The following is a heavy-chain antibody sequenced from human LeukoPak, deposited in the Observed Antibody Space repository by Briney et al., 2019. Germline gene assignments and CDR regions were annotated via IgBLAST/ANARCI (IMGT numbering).Heavy chain of an antibody. J-gene: IGHJ4*02. Sequence: LGESLKISCKGSGYSFTNYWIGWVRQMPGKGLEWMGIIYLSDSDTRYSPPFQGQVTISADKSLSTAYLQWSSLKASDTAIYYCARQGELRRDFDYWGQGTVVTVSA. D-gene: IGHD1-26*01. V-gene: IGHV5-51*01. CDR3: ARQGELRRDFDY. CDR2: IYLSDSDT. CDR1: GYSFTNYW.